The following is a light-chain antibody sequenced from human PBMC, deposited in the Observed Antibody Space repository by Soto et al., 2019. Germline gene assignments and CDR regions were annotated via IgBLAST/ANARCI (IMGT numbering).Light chain of an antibody. CDR3: SSYTSSSTVL. Sequence: QSALTQPASVSGSPGQSITISCTGTSSDVGIYKYVSWYQQHPGKAPNLMIYEVTNRPSGVSNRFSGSKSGNTASLTISGLQAEDEADYYCSSYTSSSTVLFGGGTKLTVL. CDR2: EVT. V-gene: IGLV2-14*01. CDR1: SSDVGIYKY. J-gene: IGLJ2*01.